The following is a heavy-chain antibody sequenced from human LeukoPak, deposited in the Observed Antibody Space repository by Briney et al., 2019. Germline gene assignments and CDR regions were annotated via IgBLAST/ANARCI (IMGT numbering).Heavy chain of an antibody. V-gene: IGHV3-13*04. Sequence: GGSLRLSCAASGFTFSSYDTHWVRQATGKGLEWVSAIGTAGDTYYPGSVKGRSTISRENAKNSLYLQMNSLRAGDTAVYYCARDPRGEKYFDLWGRGTLVTVSS. D-gene: IGHD3-10*01. CDR3: ARDPRGEKYFDL. J-gene: IGHJ2*01. CDR2: IGTAGDT. CDR1: GFTFSSYD.